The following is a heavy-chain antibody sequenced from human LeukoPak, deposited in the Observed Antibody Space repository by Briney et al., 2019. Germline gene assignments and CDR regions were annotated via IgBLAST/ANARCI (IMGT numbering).Heavy chain of an antibody. V-gene: IGHV5-51*01. CDR1: GYTFTTSW. CDR3: ARHGYGYFDY. CDR2: VYPGGSDS. Sequence: GESLKISCKGSGYTFTTSWIGWVRQMPGKGLEWMGIVYPGGSDSGYSPSFQGQVTISADKSISTAYLQWSSLKASDTAMYYCARHGYGYFDYWGQGTLVTVSS. D-gene: IGHD5-18*01. J-gene: IGHJ4*02.